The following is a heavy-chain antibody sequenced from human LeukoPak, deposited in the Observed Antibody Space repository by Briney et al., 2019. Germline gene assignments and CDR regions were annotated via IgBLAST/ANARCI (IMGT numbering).Heavy chain of an antibody. CDR2: ISSSGSTI. Sequence: PGGSLRPSCAASGFTFSSYEMNSVRQDPGKGLEWVSYISSSGSTIYYADSVNGRSTISRDNAKNSLYLQMNSLRAEDTAVYYCAGTLGFPNAFDIWGQGTMVTVSS. CDR3: AGTLGFPNAFDI. J-gene: IGHJ3*02. V-gene: IGHV3-48*03. CDR1: GFTFSSYE.